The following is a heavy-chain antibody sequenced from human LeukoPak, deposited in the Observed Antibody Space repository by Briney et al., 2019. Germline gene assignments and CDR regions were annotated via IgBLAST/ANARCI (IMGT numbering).Heavy chain of an antibody. V-gene: IGHV3-13*01. CDR1: GFTFITYD. J-gene: IGHJ3*01. Sequence: GGSLRLSCAASGFTFITYDMHWVRHAPGKGLEWVSAIGAGGDTHYADSVKGRFTISRENARHSLNLQMNSLRAGDTAVYYCATEAKYNSGWYEALDVWGQGTMVTVSS. D-gene: IGHD6-19*01. CDR3: ATEAKYNSGWYEALDV. CDR2: IGAGGDT.